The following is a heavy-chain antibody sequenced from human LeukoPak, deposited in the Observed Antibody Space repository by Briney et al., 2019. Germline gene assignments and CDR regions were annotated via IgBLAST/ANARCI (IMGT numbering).Heavy chain of an antibody. J-gene: IGHJ4*02. CDR2: ISYDGSNK. V-gene: IGHV3-30-3*01. Sequence: PGGSLGLSCAASGFTFRNYVIHWVRQAPGKGLEWVAVISYDGSNKYYADSVKGRFTISRDNSKNTLYLQMNSLRAEDTAVYYCAYSSSSGEFDYWGQGTLVTVSS. CDR1: GFTFRNYV. D-gene: IGHD6-13*01. CDR3: AYSSSSGEFDY.